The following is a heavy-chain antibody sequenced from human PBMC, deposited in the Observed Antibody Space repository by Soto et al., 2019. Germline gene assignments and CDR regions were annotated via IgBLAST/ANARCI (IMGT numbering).Heavy chain of an antibody. CDR2: IYYSGST. J-gene: IGHJ4*02. CDR3: ARDSEWFPLYYFDY. Sequence: SETLSLTCTVSGGSISSYYWSWIRQPPGKGLEWIGYIYYSGSTNYNPSLKSRVTISVDTSKNQFSLKLSSVTAADTAVYYCARDSEWFPLYYFDYRGQGTLVTVSS. CDR1: GGSISSYY. D-gene: IGHD3-3*01. V-gene: IGHV4-59*01.